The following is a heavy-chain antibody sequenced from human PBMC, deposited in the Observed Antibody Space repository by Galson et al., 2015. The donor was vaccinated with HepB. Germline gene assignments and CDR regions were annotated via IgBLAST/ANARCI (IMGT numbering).Heavy chain of an antibody. J-gene: IGHJ6*03. CDR2: MNTNTGKP. CDR3: ARSPLRFLDWLPYYDYYYMDV. Sequence: SVKVSCRASGYTFTDYVVNWVRQAPGQGLGWMGWMNTNTGKPTYAPGFAGRFVFSLDISVTTAYLQISSLETDDTAMYYCARSPLRFLDWLPYYDYYYMDVWGEGTTVTVSS. CDR1: GYTFTDYV. D-gene: IGHD3-3*01. V-gene: IGHV7-4-1*02.